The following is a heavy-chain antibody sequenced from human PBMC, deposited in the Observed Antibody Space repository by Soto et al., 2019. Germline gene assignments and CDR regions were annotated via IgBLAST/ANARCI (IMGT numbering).Heavy chain of an antibody. Sequence: GESLKISCKSYGYSFTTYWIAWVRQVPGKGLEWMGSIHPGESDTRYSPSFQGQVTISADRSITTAYLQWSSLKASDTAIYYCARHEATYYNFYGMDAWGQGTTVTVSS. CDR1: GYSFTTYW. J-gene: IGHJ6*02. CDR2: IHPGESDT. CDR3: ARHEATYYNFYGMDA. V-gene: IGHV5-51*01.